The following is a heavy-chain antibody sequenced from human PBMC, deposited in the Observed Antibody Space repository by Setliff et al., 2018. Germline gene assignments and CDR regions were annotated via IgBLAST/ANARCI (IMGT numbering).Heavy chain of an antibody. CDR3: ARDLLRSSSWRPDVFDV. Sequence: GASVKVSCKASGGTFSSYAISWVRQAPGQGLEWMGGIIPILGIANYAQKFQGRVTITADESTSTAYMELSSLRSEDTAIYYCARDLLRSSSWRPDVFDVWGQETMVTVSS. D-gene: IGHD6-13*01. V-gene: IGHV1-69*10. CDR1: GGTFSSYA. J-gene: IGHJ3*01. CDR2: IIPILGIA.